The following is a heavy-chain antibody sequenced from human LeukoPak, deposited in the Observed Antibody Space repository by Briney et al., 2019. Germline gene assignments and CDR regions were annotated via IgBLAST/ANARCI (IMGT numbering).Heavy chain of an antibody. Sequence: SETLSLTCTVSGGSISSYYWSLIRQPPGKGLEWIGYIYYSGSTNYNPSLKSRVTISVDTSKNQFSLKLSSVTAADTAVYYCARLIGEYYYDSSGYYYGAFDYWGQGTLVTVSS. CDR3: ARLIGEYYYDSSGYYYGAFDY. CDR1: GGSISSYY. D-gene: IGHD3-22*01. J-gene: IGHJ4*02. CDR2: IYYSGST. V-gene: IGHV4-59*01.